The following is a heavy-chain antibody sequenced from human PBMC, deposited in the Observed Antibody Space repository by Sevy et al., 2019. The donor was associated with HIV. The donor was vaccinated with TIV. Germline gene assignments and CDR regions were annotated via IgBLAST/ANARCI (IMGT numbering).Heavy chain of an antibody. V-gene: IGHV4-59*01. Sequence: SETLSLTCTVSGDSISGYYWSWIRQPPGKGLQWIGYIYYNGRTNYNPSLKRRVTISEDTSKNQFSLRLTSVTAADTAVSYCARAWSGYYYAMDVWGQGTTVTVSS. J-gene: IGHJ6*02. CDR2: IYYNGRT. CDR3: ARAWSGYYYAMDV. D-gene: IGHD3-3*01. CDR1: GDSISGYY.